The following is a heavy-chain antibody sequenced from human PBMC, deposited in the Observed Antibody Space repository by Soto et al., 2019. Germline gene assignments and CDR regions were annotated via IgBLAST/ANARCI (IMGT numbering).Heavy chain of an antibody. CDR2: IIPIFGTA. D-gene: IGHD6-6*01. Sequence: GASVKVSCKASGGTFSSYAISWVRQAPGQGLEWMGGIIPIFGTANYAQKFQGRVTITADESTSTAYMELSSLRSEDTAVYYCARESEGLAAGLVRWFDPWGQGTLVTVSS. CDR3: ARESEGLAAGLVRWFDP. J-gene: IGHJ5*02. CDR1: GGTFSSYA. V-gene: IGHV1-69*13.